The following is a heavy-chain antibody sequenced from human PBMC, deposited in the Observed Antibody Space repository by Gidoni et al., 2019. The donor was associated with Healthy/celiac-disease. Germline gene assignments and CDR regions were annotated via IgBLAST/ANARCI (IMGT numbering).Heavy chain of an antibody. CDR1: GGSISSYY. D-gene: IGHD6-19*01. CDR3: ARLRGQWLDRAFDY. Sequence: QVQLQESGPGLVKPSETLSLPCTVSGGSISSYYWSWIRQPPGKGLEWIGYIYYSGSTNYNPSLKSRVTISVDTSKNQFSLKLSSVTAADTAVYYCARLRGQWLDRAFDYWGQGTLVTVSS. J-gene: IGHJ4*02. CDR2: IYYSGST. V-gene: IGHV4-59*01.